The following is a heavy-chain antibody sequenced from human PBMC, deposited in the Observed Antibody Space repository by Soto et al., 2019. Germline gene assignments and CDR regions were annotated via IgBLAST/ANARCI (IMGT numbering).Heavy chain of an antibody. CDR3: ASPIFYYGMAV. Sequence: GESLKISCKGSGYSFTSYWIGWVRQMPGKGLEWMGIIYPGDSDTRYSPSFQGQVTISADKSITTTYLQWSSLKASDTAIYYCASPIFYYGMAVWGQRTTVIASS. CDR2: IYPGDSDT. CDR1: GYSFTSYW. V-gene: IGHV5-51*01. D-gene: IGHD3-10*01. J-gene: IGHJ6*02.